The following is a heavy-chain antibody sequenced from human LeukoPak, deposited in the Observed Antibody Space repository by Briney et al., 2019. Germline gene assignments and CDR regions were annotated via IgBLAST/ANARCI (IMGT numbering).Heavy chain of an antibody. Sequence: SETLSLTCAVYGGSFSGYYWSWIRQPPGKGLEWIGEINHSGSTNYNPSLKSRVTISVDTSKNQFSLKLSSVTAADTAVYYCAKAGVPTMTSPGARIDYWGQGTLVTVSS. J-gene: IGHJ4*02. CDR3: AKAGVPTMTSPGARIDY. CDR2: INHSGST. CDR1: GGSFSGYY. V-gene: IGHV4-34*01. D-gene: IGHD5-12*01.